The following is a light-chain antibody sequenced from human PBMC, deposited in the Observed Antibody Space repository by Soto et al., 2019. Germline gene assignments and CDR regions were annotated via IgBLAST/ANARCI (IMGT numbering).Light chain of an antibody. J-gene: IGKJ1*01. V-gene: IGKV1-39*01. CDR3: QQSYSSPPT. Sequence: DGQMTQSPSTLSSSVGDRVTITCRATQAINTRLAWYQQKPGKAPKLLIYDASSLQSGVPSRFSGSRSGPDFTLTISSLQPEDFATYYCQQSYSSPPTFGQGTKVDI. CDR2: DAS. CDR1: QAINTR.